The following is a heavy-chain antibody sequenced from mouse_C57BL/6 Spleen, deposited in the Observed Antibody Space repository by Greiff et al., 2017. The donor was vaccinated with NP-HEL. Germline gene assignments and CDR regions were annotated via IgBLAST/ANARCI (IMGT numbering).Heavy chain of an antibody. CDR1: GFTFSSYG. CDR2: ISSGGSYT. CDR3: ARESNYAMDY. J-gene: IGHJ4*01. Sequence: EVQLQESGGDLVKPGGSLKLSCAASGFTFSSYGMSWVRQTPDKRLEWVATISSGGSYTYYPDSVKGRFTISRDNAKNTLYLQMSSLKSEDTAMYYCARESNYAMDYWGQGTSVTVSS. V-gene: IGHV5-6*01.